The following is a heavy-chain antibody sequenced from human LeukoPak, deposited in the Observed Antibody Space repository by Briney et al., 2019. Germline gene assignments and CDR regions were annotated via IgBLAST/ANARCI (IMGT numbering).Heavy chain of an antibody. J-gene: IGHJ6*02. Sequence: SETLSLTCAVYGGSFSGYYWSWIRQPPGKGLEWIGEINHSGSTNYNPSLKSRVTISVDTSKNQFSLKLSSVTAADTALYYCAKALYQLLSIPRCMDVWGQGTTVTVSS. CDR2: INHSGST. D-gene: IGHD2-2*01. V-gene: IGHV4-34*01. CDR3: AKALYQLLSIPRCMDV. CDR1: GGSFSGYY.